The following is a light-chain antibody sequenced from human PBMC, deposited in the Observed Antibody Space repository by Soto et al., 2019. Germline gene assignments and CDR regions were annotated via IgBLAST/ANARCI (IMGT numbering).Light chain of an antibody. CDR3: QHYNSYSEA. CDR2: KAS. CDR1: QTISSW. J-gene: IGKJ1*01. V-gene: IGKV1-5*03. Sequence: QMTQSRSTLSGSVGDRVTITCRASQTISSWLAWYQQKPGKAAKLLIYKASTLKSGVPSRFSGSGSGTEFTLTISSLQPDDFATYYCQHYNSYSEAFGQGTKVDIK.